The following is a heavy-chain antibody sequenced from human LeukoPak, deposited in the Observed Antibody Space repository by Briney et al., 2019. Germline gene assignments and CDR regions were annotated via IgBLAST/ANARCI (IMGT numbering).Heavy chain of an antibody. D-gene: IGHD4-23*01. CDR3: ARVLGGNSAFDY. Sequence: GGSLRLSCAASGFTFSNYGMSWVRQAPGKGLEWVSVIYSGGSTYYADSVKGRFTISRDNSKNTLYLQMNSLRAEDTAVYYCARVLGGNSAFDYWGQGTLVTVSS. CDR2: IYSGGST. CDR1: GFTFSNYG. V-gene: IGHV3-66*01. J-gene: IGHJ4*02.